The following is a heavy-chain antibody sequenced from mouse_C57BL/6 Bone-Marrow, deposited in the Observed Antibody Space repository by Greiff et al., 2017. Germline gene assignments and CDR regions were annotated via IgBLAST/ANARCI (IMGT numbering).Heavy chain of an antibody. CDR1: GYTFTSYW. CDR2: IYPGSGST. J-gene: IGHJ4*01. V-gene: IGHV1-55*01. CDR3: ARGPLAYYDRDY. Sequence: QVQLQQPGAELVKPGASVKMSCKASGYTFTSYWITWVKQRPGQGLEWIGDIYPGSGSTNYNAKFKSKATLTVDTSSSTAYMQLSSLTSEDSEVYDCARGPLAYYDRDYWGQGTSVTVSS.